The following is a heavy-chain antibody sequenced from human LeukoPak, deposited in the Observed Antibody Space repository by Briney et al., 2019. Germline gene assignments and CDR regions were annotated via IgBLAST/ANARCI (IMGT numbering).Heavy chain of an antibody. CDR3: ARGYYASGFNP. CDR2: TYYRSKWYI. D-gene: IGHD3-10*01. Sequence: SQTLSLTCAISGDSVSSNSAIWNWIRQSPSRGLEWLERTYYRSKWYIDYGASVKSRITINADTSKNQFSLQLNSVTPEDTAVYYCARGYYASGFNPWGQGTLVTVSS. J-gene: IGHJ5*02. CDR1: GDSVSSNSAI. V-gene: IGHV6-1*01.